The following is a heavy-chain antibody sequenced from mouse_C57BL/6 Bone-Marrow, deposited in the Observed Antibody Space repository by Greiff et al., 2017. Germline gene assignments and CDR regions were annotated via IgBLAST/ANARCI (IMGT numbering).Heavy chain of an antibody. J-gene: IGHJ2*01. CDR2: IWTGGGT. D-gene: IGHD2-13*01. CDR3: ARKRGESYFDY. V-gene: IGHV2-9-1*01. Sequence: VQRVESGPGLVAPSQCLSISCTASGFSLTSYAISWVRQPPGKGLEWLGVIWTGGGTNYNSALKSRLSISKDNAKSQVFLKMNSLQTDDTSRYYYARKRGESYFDYGGQGTTLTVSS. CDR1: GFSLTSYA.